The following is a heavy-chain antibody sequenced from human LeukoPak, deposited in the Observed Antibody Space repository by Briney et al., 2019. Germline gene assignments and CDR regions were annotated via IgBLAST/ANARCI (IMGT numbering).Heavy chain of an antibody. J-gene: IGHJ4*02. D-gene: IGHD6-19*01. CDR3: ARDGDRYNSGWYDY. Sequence: ASVKVCCKASGYTFSSYGFTWVRQAPEQGLEWMGWISAYNGKTNHAQKLQGRVTMTTDTSTNTAYMELRSLRSDDTAVYYCARDGDRYNSGWYDYWGQGTLVTVSS. V-gene: IGHV1-18*01. CDR1: GYTFSSYG. CDR2: ISAYNGKT.